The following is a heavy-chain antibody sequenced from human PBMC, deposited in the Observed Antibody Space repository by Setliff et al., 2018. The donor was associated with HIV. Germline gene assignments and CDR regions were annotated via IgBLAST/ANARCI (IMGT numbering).Heavy chain of an antibody. CDR1: GDSISCHS. CDR2: IKSKTDGGTT. J-gene: IGHJ4*02. D-gene: IGHD5-12*01. CDR3: TTTRYSGYDWPFY. Sequence: PSETLSLTCTVSGDSISCHSWSWVRQAPGKGLEWGGSIKSKTDGGTTDYAAPVKGRFTISRDDSQNTLYTQMNSLKTEDTAVYYCTTTRYSGYDWPFYWGQGTLVTVSS. V-gene: IGHV3-15*01.